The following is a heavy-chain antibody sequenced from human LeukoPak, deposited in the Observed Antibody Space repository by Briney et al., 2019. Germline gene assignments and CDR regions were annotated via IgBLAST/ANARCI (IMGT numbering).Heavy chain of an antibody. V-gene: IGHV3-74*01. J-gene: IGHJ4*02. CDR3: ARDQLYCSGGYCYKDY. D-gene: IGHD2-15*01. CDR1: GFTFNSYE. Sequence: GGSLRLSCAASGFTFNSYEMNWVRQTPGKGLVWVSRISEDGSSTSYADSVKGRFTISRDNAKNMLYLQLNSLRVEDTAVYYCARDQLYCSGGYCYKDYWGQGTLVTVSS. CDR2: ISEDGSST.